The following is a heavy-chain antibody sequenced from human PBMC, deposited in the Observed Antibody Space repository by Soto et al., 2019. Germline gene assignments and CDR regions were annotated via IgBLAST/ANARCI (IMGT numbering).Heavy chain of an antibody. CDR2: ISSSSSYI. CDR3: ARVGIVVVTAISDAFDI. J-gene: IGHJ3*02. Sequence: GGSLRLSCGASGFTFSSYSMNWVRQAPGKGLEWVSSISSSSSYIYYADSVKGRFTISRDNAKNSLYLQMNSLRAEDTAVYYCARVGIVVVTAISDAFDIWGQGTMVTVSS. CDR1: GFTFSSYS. V-gene: IGHV3-21*01. D-gene: IGHD2-21*02.